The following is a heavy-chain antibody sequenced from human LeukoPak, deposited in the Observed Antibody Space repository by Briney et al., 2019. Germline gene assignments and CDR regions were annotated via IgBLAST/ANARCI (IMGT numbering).Heavy chain of an antibody. D-gene: IGHD2-8*01. V-gene: IGHV4-34*01. Sequence: PSETLSLTCAVYGGSFSGYYWSWIRQPPGKGLEWIGEINHSGSTNYNPSLKSRVTISVDTSKNQFSLKLSSVTAADTAVYYCARWCMLFSTNWSDPWGQGTLVTVSS. J-gene: IGHJ5*02. CDR3: ARWCMLFSTNWSDP. CDR1: GGSFSGYY. CDR2: INHSGST.